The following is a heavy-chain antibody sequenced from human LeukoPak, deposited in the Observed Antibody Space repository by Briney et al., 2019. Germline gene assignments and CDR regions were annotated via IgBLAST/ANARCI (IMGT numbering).Heavy chain of an antibody. CDR2: IRYDGSIK. J-gene: IGHJ4*02. Sequence: GGTLRLFCAASGFTFSTYGMHWVRQAPGQGLEEVAFIRYDGSIKYYADSVKGRFTISRDSSKNTLYLQMNSLRGEDTAVYYCAKDDTLATGPFDYWGQGTLVTVSS. CDR3: AKDDTLATGPFDY. CDR1: GFTFSTYG. D-gene: IGHD5-18*01. V-gene: IGHV3-30*02.